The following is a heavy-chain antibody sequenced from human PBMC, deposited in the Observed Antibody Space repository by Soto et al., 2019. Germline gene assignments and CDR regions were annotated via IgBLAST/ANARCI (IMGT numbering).Heavy chain of an antibody. D-gene: IGHD3-22*01. CDR3: AKDQVGYYYDSSGYYQNWFDP. Sequence: PGGSLRLPCAASGFTFSSYAKSWVRQAPGKGLEWVSAISGSGGSTYYADSVKGRFTISRDNSKNTLYLQMNSLRAEDTAVYYCAKDQVGYYYDSSGYYQNWFDPWGQGTLVTVSS. J-gene: IGHJ5*02. CDR1: GFTFSSYA. CDR2: ISGSGGST. V-gene: IGHV3-23*01.